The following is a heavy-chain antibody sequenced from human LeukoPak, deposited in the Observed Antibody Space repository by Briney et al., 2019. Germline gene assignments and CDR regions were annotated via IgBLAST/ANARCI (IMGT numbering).Heavy chain of an antibody. CDR2: INHSGST. CDR3: ARPLLWFGELFSADYMDV. CDR1: GGSFSGYY. D-gene: IGHD3-10*01. V-gene: IGHV4-34*01. Sequence: PSETLSLTCAVYGGSFSGYYWSWIRQPPGKGLEWIGEINHSGSTNYNPSLKSRVTISVDTSKNQFSLKLSSVTAADTAVYYCARPLLWFGELFSADYMDVWGKGTTVTISS. J-gene: IGHJ6*03.